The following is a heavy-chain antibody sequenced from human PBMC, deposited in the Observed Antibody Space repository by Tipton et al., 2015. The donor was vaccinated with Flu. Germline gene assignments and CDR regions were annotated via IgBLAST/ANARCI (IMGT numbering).Heavy chain of an antibody. CDR1: GASISSTSYF. CDR2: IYHNGGT. D-gene: IGHD1-26*01. J-gene: IGHJ1*01. CDR3: ARYGTYDGSRYFQH. Sequence: TLSLTCAVSGASISSTSYFWGWIRQPPGKGLEWIGTIYHNGGTYFKSSLRSRLSMAADTSKNQFSLKLNSVTAADTAVYYCARYGTYDGSRYFQHWGQGTLVTVSS. V-gene: IGHV4-39*07.